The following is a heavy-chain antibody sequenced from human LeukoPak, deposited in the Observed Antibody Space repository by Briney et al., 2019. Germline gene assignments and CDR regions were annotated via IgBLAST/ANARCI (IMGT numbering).Heavy chain of an antibody. D-gene: IGHD1-1*01. V-gene: IGHV4-34*01. J-gene: IGHJ4*02. CDR1: GGSFSGYY. Sequence: SETLSLTCAVYGGSFSGYYWSWIRQPPGKGLEWIGEINHSGSTNYNPSLKSRVTISVDTSKNQFSLKLSSVTAADTAVYYCARARWNDGSIDYWGQGTLVTVSS. CDR3: ARARWNDGSIDY. CDR2: INHSGST.